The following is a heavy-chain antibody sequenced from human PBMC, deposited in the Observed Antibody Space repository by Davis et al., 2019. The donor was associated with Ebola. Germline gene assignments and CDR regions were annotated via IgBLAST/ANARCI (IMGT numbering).Heavy chain of an antibody. CDR3: ARGPSMVPGLIID. J-gene: IGHJ4*02. CDR1: GFTFSSYG. Sequence: GESLKISCAASGFTFSSYGMHWVRQAPGKGLEWVAVIWYDGSNKYYADSVKGRFTISRDNSKNTLYLQMNSLRAEDTAVYYCARGPSMVPGLIIDWGQGTLVTVSS. CDR2: IWYDGSNK. V-gene: IGHV3-33*01. D-gene: IGHD3-10*01.